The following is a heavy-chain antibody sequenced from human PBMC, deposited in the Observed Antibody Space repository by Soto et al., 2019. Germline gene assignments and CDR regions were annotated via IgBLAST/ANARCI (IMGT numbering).Heavy chain of an antibody. J-gene: IGHJ6*02. CDR2: IIPIFGTA. D-gene: IGHD2-8*01. CDR3: ARGDSTDCSNGVCSFFYNHDMDV. CDR1: GGTFSSYA. V-gene: IGHV1-69*05. Sequence: GASVKVSCKASGGTFSSYAISWVRQAPGQGLEWMGGIIPIFGTANYAQKFQGRVTMTTDTSTSTAYMELTRLTSDDTAIYYCARGDSTDCSNGVCSFFYNHDMDVWGQGTTVT.